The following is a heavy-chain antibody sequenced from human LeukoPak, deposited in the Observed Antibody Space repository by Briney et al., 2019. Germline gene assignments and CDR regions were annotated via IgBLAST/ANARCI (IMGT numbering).Heavy chain of an antibody. D-gene: IGHD3-3*01. CDR2: IKQDGSEK. Sequence: GGSLRLSCAASGFTFSSYWMSWVRQAPGKGLEWVANIKQDGSEKYYVDSVKGRFTISRDNAKNSLYLQMNSLRAEDTAVYYCARAVVLVRSGYYPYYFDYWGQGTLVTVSS. V-gene: IGHV3-7*01. CDR3: ARAVVLVRSGYYPYYFDY. J-gene: IGHJ4*02. CDR1: GFTFSSYW.